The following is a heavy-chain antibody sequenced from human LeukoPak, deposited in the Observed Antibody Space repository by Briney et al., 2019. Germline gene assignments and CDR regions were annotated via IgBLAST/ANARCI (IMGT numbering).Heavy chain of an antibody. CDR2: IKQDGSEK. D-gene: IGHD2-15*01. Sequence: GGSLRLSCAASGFTFSSYWMSWVRQAPGKGLEWVANIKQDGSEKYYVDSVKGRFTISRDNAKNSLYLQMNSLRAEDTAVYYCARDSFGGSWLRELRRGYFDYWGQGTLVTVSS. V-gene: IGHV3-7*03. CDR3: ARDSFGGSWLRELRRGYFDY. J-gene: IGHJ4*02. CDR1: GFTFSSYW.